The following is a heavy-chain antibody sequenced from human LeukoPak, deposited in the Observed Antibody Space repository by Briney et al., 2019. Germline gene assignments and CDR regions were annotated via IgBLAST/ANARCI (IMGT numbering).Heavy chain of an antibody. Sequence: GGSLSLSCAASGFIFDDYAMHWVRQAPGKGLEWVSGISWNSGSIGYEDSVKGRFTISRDNAKNSLCLRMNSLRAEDTALYYGAKGSFGYNYYFDYWGQGSLVTVSS. V-gene: IGHV3-9*01. D-gene: IGHD5-24*01. J-gene: IGHJ4*02. CDR2: ISWNSGSI. CDR3: AKGSFGYNYYFDY. CDR1: GFIFDDYA.